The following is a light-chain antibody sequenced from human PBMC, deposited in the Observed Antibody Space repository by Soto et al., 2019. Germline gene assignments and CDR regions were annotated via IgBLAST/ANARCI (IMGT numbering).Light chain of an antibody. CDR1: QSLVQRDGNTY. CDR2: NIS. J-gene: IGKJ2*01. V-gene: IGKV2-24*01. CDR3: MQGTQTPHT. Sequence: DIVMTQTPLSSPVTLGQPASISCRSSQSLVQRDGNTYLSWLQQRPGQPPRLLIYNISNRFSGVPDRFSGSGAEKDFTLKISSVEAADAGVYYCMQGTQTPHTFGQGTRLELK.